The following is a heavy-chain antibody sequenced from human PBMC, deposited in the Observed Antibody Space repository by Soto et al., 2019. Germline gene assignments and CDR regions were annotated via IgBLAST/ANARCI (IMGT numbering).Heavy chain of an antibody. CDR3: ARDTESNRYND. J-gene: IGHJ1*01. D-gene: IGHD1-20*01. CDR1: AYPFSLSG. V-gene: IGHV1-18*01. Sequence: SVKGSCNAPAYPFSLSGISLVRQAPGQGLEWVGWIRPDNGNRKSAQRLQGRVTLTTDTSARKAYMELRSLTSDDTAMYYCARDTESNRYNDWGQGTLVTVSS. CDR2: IRPDNGNR.